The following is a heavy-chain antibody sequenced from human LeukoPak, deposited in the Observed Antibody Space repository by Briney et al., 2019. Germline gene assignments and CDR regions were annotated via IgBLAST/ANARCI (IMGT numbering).Heavy chain of an antibody. Sequence: SETLSLTCGVYGGSFSGYSWSWIRQPPGKGLEWIGEVNHSGSTNYNQSLKRRVTISVDTSENHFSLKLSSVTAADTAVYYCARGVWSYEYVPFDPWGQGTLVTVSS. CDR2: VNHSGST. CDR1: GGSFSGYS. D-gene: IGHD3-16*01. CDR3: ARGVWSYEYVPFDP. J-gene: IGHJ5*02. V-gene: IGHV4-34*01.